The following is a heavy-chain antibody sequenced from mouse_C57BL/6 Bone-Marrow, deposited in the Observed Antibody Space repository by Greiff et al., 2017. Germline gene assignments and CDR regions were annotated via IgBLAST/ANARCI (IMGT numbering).Heavy chain of an antibody. Sequence: EVHLVESGGGLVKPGGSLKLSCAASGFTFSSYAMSWVRQTPEKRLEWVATISDGGSYTYYPDNVKGRFTISRDNAKNNLYLQMSHLKSEDTAMYYCARALLRVGDYWGQGTTLTVSS. D-gene: IGHD1-1*01. V-gene: IGHV5-4*01. CDR3: ARALLRVGDY. CDR2: ISDGGSYT. CDR1: GFTFSSYA. J-gene: IGHJ2*01.